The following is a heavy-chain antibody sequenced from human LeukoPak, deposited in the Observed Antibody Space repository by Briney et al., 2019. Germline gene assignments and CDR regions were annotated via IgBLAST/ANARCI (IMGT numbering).Heavy chain of an antibody. J-gene: IGHJ4*02. CDR2: IYYSGST. CDR3: ARDGNYGGDFDY. Sequence: SETLSLTCTVSGGSISSYYRSWIRQPPGKGLEWIGYIYYSGSTNYNPSLKSRVTISVDTSKNQFSLKLSSVTAADTAVYYCARDGNYGGDFDYWGQGTLVTVSS. D-gene: IGHD4-23*01. CDR1: GGSISSYY. V-gene: IGHV4-59*01.